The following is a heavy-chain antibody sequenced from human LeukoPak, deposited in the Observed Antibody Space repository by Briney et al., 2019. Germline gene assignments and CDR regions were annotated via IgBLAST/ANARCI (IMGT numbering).Heavy chain of an antibody. D-gene: IGHD1-14*01. V-gene: IGHV3-21*01. Sequence: SGGSLRLSSAASGFTFSSYSMNWVRQAPGKGLEWVSAISSTSSSYMYYADSVKGRFTISRDNAKNSLYLQMNSLRAEDTAVYYCARVGPWVNPEYYYYYMDVWGKGTTVTVSS. CDR3: ARVGPWVNPEYYYYYMDV. CDR1: GFTFSSYS. CDR2: ISSTSSSYM. J-gene: IGHJ6*03.